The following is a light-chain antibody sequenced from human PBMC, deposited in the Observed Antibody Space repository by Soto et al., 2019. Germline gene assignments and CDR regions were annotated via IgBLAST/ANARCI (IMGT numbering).Light chain of an antibody. CDR1: DNIVHW. CDR2: KAA. V-gene: IGKV1-5*03. Sequence: DIQMTQSPSTLSASVGDRVAITCRASDNIVHWVAWYQQKPGKAPKLLIYKAANLADEVPSRFAGSGSGTDFTLTITRLQPDDFATYYCQHYNSFSRTFXQGTKV. J-gene: IGKJ1*01. CDR3: QHYNSFSRT.